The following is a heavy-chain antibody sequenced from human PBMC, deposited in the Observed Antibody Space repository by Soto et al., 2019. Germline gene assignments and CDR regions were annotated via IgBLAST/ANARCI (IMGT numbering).Heavy chain of an antibody. D-gene: IGHD1-26*01. V-gene: IGHV1-46*03. Sequence: ASVKVSCKASGYTFTSYYMHWVRQAPGQGLEWMGIINPSGGSTSYAQKFQGRVTMTRDTSTSTVYMELSSLRSEDTAVYYCAILHLDVAFDIWGQGTMVTVSS. CDR3: AILHLDVAFDI. J-gene: IGHJ3*02. CDR1: GYTFTSYY. CDR2: INPSGGST.